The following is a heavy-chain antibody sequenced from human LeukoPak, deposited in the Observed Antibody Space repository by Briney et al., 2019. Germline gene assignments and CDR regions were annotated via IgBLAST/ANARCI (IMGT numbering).Heavy chain of an antibody. D-gene: IGHD4/OR15-4a*01. J-gene: IGHJ4*02. CDR1: GFTFSSYV. V-gene: IGHV3-7*01. CDR2: INGDGSLN. CDR3: TRDRAYGALDY. Sequence: PGGSLRLSCAASGFTFSSYVMHWVRQAPGKGLEWVANINGDGSLNGHVASVKGRFTISRDNAKNSVYLQMISLRDEDTAVYYCTRDRAYGALDYWGQGTLVTVSS.